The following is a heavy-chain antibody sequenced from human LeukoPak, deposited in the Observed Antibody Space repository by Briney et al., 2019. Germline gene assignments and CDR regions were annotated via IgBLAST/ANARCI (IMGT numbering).Heavy chain of an antibody. J-gene: IGHJ4*02. CDR1: GSTFDDYA. V-gene: IGHV3-43*02. Sequence: GGSLRLSCAASGSTFDDYAMHWVRQAPGKGLEWVSLISGDGGSTYYADSVKGRFTISRDNSKNSLYLQMNSLRTEDTALYYCARTPFSGWPFDYWGQGTLVTVSS. CDR3: ARTPFSGWPFDY. D-gene: IGHD6-19*01. CDR2: ISGDGGST.